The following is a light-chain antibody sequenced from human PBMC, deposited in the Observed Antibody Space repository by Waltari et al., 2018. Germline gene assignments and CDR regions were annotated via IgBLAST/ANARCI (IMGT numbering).Light chain of an antibody. CDR2: EGS. V-gene: IGLV2-23*01. CDR3: GSYAGSTSPYV. J-gene: IGLJ1*01. CDR1: RSAVGSYNL. Sequence: QSALTQPASVSGSPGQSITISCTGTRSAVGSYNLVSWYPQYPGKAPKLRIYEGSKRPSGVSNRFSGSKSGNTVSLTVSGLQAEDEADYYCGSYAGSTSPYVFGTGTKVTVL.